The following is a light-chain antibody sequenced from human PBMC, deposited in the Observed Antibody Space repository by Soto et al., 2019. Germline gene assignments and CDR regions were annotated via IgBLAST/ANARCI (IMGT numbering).Light chain of an antibody. CDR1: SSDVGGYNY. CDR2: DVS. CDR3: FSYAGSYTPYV. Sequence: QSVLTQPRSVSGSPGQSVTISCTGTSSDVGGYNYVSWYQQHPDKAPKLMIYDVSKRPSGVPDRFSGSKSGNTASLTISGLHAEDEADYYCFSYAGSYTPYVFGTGTKLTVL. J-gene: IGLJ1*01. V-gene: IGLV2-11*01.